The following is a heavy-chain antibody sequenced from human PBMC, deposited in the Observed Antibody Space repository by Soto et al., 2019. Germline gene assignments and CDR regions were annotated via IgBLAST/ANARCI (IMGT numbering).Heavy chain of an antibody. CDR3: ARTLGNYFSGGGIYGMDV. CDR1: GYTFTGYY. J-gene: IGHJ6*02. Sequence: ASVKVSCKASGYTFTGYYMHWVRQAPGQGLEWMGWINPNSGGTNYAQKFQGWVTMTRDTSISTAYMELSRLRSDDTAVYYCARTLGNYFSGGGIYGMDVWGQGTTVTVSS. CDR2: INPNSGGT. D-gene: IGHD1-7*01. V-gene: IGHV1-2*04.